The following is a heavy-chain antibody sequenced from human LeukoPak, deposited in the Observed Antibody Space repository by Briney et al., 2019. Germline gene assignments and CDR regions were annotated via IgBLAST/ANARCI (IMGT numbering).Heavy chain of an antibody. V-gene: IGHV3-30*18. CDR2: ISYDGNNR. CDR1: GFALSSHW. CDR3: AKDQDIAAADYYFDY. J-gene: IGHJ4*02. Sequence: GGSLRLSCAASGFALSSHWMTWVRQVPGKGLEWVAVISYDGNNRYSADSVKGRFTISRDNSKNTLYLQMNSLRAEDTAVYYCAKDQDIAAADYYFDYWGQGTLVTVSS. D-gene: IGHD6-13*01.